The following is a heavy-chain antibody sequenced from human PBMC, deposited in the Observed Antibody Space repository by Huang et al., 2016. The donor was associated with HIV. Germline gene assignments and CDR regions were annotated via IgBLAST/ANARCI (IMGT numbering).Heavy chain of an antibody. Sequence: QVHLVQSGAEVKKPGASVRVSCKPSGYNFVSYTIAWVRQAPGQGLEWMGWSSDYSGNRNYAQNIQVRVSMTTDRSTSTAYMELRSLRPDDTAVYYCARGVPALGIRGRYYFDSWGQGTLVTVSS. V-gene: IGHV1-18*04. CDR2: SSDYSGNR. J-gene: IGHJ4*02. CDR1: GYNFVSYT. D-gene: IGHD7-27*01. CDR3: ARGVPALGIRGRYYFDS.